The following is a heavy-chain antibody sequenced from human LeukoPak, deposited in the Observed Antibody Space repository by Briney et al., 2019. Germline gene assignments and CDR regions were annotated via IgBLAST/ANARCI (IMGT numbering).Heavy chain of an antibody. CDR1: GFTFSSYS. Sequence: GGSLRLSCAASGFTFSSYSMNWVRQAPGKGLEWVSSISSSSSYIYYADSVKGRFTISRDNAKNSLYLQMNSLRAEDTAVYYCASLPERGYSYGRDAFDIWGQGTMVTVSS. CDR3: ASLPERGYSYGRDAFDI. CDR2: ISSSSSYI. J-gene: IGHJ3*02. D-gene: IGHD5-18*01. V-gene: IGHV3-21*01.